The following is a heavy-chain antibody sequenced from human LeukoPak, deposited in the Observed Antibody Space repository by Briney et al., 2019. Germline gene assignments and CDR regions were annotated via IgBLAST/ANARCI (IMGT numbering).Heavy chain of an antibody. D-gene: IGHD2-15*01. Sequence: PSETLSLTCTVSGASIRSGDYYWSWIRQPPGKGLEWIGYIYYSGSTYYNPSLKSRITISVDTSENRFSLKLSSVTAADTAVYYCARDCSGGSCYGAFDIWDQGTMVTVSS. V-gene: IGHV4-30-4*01. CDR3: ARDCSGGSCYGAFDI. CDR1: GASIRSGDYY. CDR2: IYYSGST. J-gene: IGHJ3*02.